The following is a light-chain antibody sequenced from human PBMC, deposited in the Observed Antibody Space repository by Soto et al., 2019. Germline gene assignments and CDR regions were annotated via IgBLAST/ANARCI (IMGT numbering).Light chain of an antibody. CDR1: QTVSSS. CDR2: GAS. J-gene: IGKJ5*01. Sequence: ETVLTQSPGTLSLSPGARATLSCRASQTVSSSFLAWYQQKPGQAPRLLIYGASTRATGIPARFSGSGSGTEFTLTISSLQSEDFAVYYCQQYNNWPAITFGQGTRLEIK. CDR3: QQYNNWPAIT. V-gene: IGKV3D-15*01.